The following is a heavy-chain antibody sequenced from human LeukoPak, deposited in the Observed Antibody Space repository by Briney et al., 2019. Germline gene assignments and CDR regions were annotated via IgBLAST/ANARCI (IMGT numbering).Heavy chain of an antibody. D-gene: IGHD2-2*01. CDR2: IWYDGSNK. CDR3: AKVPLDCFSCSFFDY. Sequence: GRSLRLSCAASGFTFSSYGMHWVRQAPGKGLEWVAVIWYDGSNKYYADSVKGRFTISRDNSKNTLYLQMNSLRAEDTAVYYCAKVPLDCFSCSFFDYWGQGTLVTVSS. J-gene: IGHJ4*02. CDR1: GFTFSSYG. V-gene: IGHV3-33*06.